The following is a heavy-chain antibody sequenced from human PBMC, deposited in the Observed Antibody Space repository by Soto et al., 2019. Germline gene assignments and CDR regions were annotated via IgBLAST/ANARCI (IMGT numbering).Heavy chain of an antibody. J-gene: IGHJ2*01. CDR1: GFTFSGSA. V-gene: IGHV3-73*01. CDR2: IRSKANSYAT. Sequence: GESLKISCAASGFTFSGSAMHWVRQASGKGLEWVGRIRSKANSYATAYAASVKGRFTISRDDSKNTAYLQMNSLKTEDTAVYYCTRPPQYGSGSHFGEKNWYFDLWGRGTLVTVSS. CDR3: TRPPQYGSGSHFGEKNWYFDL. D-gene: IGHD3-10*01.